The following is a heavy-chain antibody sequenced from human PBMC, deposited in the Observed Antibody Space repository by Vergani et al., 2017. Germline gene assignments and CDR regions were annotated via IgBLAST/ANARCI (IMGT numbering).Heavy chain of an antibody. Sequence: QVQLVQSGAEVKKPGSSVKVSCKASGGTFSSYAISWVRQAPGQGLEWMGWMNPNSGNTGYAQKFQGRVTMTRNTSISTAYMELSSLRSEDTAVYYCAIGLICGVVTPQYFQHWGQGTLVTVSS. D-gene: IGHD3-3*01. CDR2: MNPNSGNT. CDR1: GGTFSSYA. V-gene: IGHV1-8*02. J-gene: IGHJ1*01. CDR3: AIGLICGVVTPQYFQH.